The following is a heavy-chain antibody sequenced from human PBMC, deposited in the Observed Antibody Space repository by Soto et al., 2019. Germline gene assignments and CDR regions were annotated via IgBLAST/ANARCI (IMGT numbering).Heavy chain of an antibody. CDR3: VKPPVITASYYYYDMDV. CDR1: GFTFSTYP. D-gene: IGHD4-4*01. Sequence: ASLRLSCAASGFTFSTYPMSWVRQAPGKGLEWVSGISGSGISTYYTDSVKGRFTISRDNSKNTVFLQMNSLRDEDTAVYYCVKPPVITASYYYYDMDVWGQGTTVTVSS. CDR2: ISGSGIST. J-gene: IGHJ6*02. V-gene: IGHV3-23*01.